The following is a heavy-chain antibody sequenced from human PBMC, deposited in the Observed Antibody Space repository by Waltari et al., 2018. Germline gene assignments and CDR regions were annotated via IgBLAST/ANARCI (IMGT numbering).Heavy chain of an antibody. D-gene: IGHD1-26*01. J-gene: IGHJ6*02. CDR3: ARGKLGDWEYYGMDV. CDR1: GGSISSGSYY. Sequence: QVQLQESGPGLVKPSQTLSLTCTVSGGSISSGSYYWSWIRQPAGKGLEWIGRIYTSGSTNYNPSLKSRVTISVDTSKNQFSLKLSSVTAADTAVYYCARGKLGDWEYYGMDVWGQGTTVTVSS. V-gene: IGHV4-61*02. CDR2: IYTSGST.